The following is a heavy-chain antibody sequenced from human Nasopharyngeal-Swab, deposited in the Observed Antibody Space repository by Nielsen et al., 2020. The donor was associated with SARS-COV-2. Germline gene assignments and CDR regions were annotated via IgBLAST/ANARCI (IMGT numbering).Heavy chain of an antibody. CDR2: VNYGGGT. V-gene: IGHV4-34*01. CDR3: ARGGAGVVPSPVLGLGPYYFYYYMDV. J-gene: IGHJ6*03. Sequence: SETLSLTCAVYGESFSGHQWSWVRQPPGKGLEWIGEVNYGGGTNYNPSLKSRVIISVDTSKNQFSLKMSSVTAADTGVYYCARGGAGVVPSPVLGLGPYYFYYYMDVWGKGTTVTVSS. CDR1: GESFSGHQ. D-gene: IGHD2-2*01.